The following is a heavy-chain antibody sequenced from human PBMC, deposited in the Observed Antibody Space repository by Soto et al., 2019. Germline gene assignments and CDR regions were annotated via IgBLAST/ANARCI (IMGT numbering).Heavy chain of an antibody. CDR3: ARSPLWFGESSFDY. J-gene: IGHJ4*02. CDR2: IYYSGST. CDR1: GGSISSYY. Sequence: SETLSLTCSVSGGSISSYYWSWIRQPPGKGLEWIGYIYYSGSTNYNPSLKSRVTISVDTSKNQFSLKLSSVTAADTAVYYCARSPLWFGESSFDYWGQGTLVTVSS. D-gene: IGHD3-10*01. V-gene: IGHV4-59*01.